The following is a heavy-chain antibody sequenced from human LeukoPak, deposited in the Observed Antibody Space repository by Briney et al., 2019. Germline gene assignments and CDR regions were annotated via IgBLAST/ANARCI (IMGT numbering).Heavy chain of an antibody. CDR2: IYYSGST. V-gene: IGHV4-39*01. CDR1: GGSISSSSFY. CDR3: AIHLTGTTYWWVREGDAFDI. Sequence: SETLSLTCTVSGGSISSSSFYWGWIRQPPGKGLEWIGSIYYSGSTYYNPSLKSRVTISVDMSKNQFSLKLSSVTAADTAVYYCAIHLTGTTYWWVREGDAFDIWGQGTMVTVSS. D-gene: IGHD1-7*01. J-gene: IGHJ3*02.